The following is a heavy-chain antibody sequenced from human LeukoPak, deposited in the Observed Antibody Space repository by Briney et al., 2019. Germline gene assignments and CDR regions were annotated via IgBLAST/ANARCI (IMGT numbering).Heavy chain of an antibody. D-gene: IGHD6-19*01. J-gene: IGHJ1*01. Sequence: PSETLSLTCTVSGGSISSYYWSWIRQPPGKGLEWIGYIYYSGSTNYNPSLKSRVTISVDTSKNQFSLKLSSVTAADTAVYYCAREGVAVAGSRRPGYFQHWGQGTLVTVSS. V-gene: IGHV4-59*01. CDR1: GGSISSYY. CDR2: IYYSGST. CDR3: AREGVAVAGSRRPGYFQH.